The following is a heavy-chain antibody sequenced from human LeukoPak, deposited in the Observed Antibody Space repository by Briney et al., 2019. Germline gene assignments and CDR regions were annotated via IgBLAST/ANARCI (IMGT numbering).Heavy chain of an antibody. J-gene: IGHJ3*01. CDR2: IYTSGST. D-gene: IGHD3-22*01. Sequence: SETLSLTCTVSGGSISSGSYYWSWIRQPAGKGLEWIGRIYTSGSTNYNPSLKSRVTISVDTSKNQFSLKLSSVTAADTAVYYCARGGNYYDSSGYIKSLEVWGQGTMVTVSS. CDR1: GGSISSGSYY. CDR3: ARGGNYYDSSGYIKSLEV. V-gene: IGHV4-61*02.